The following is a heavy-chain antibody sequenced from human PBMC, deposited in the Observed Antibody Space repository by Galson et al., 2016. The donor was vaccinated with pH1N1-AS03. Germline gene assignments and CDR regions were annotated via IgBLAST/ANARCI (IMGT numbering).Heavy chain of an antibody. CDR3: ASRARYDSSDYSYWFDL. D-gene: IGHD3-22*01. CDR2: IYPPDSDA. Sequence: QSGAEVKKSGESLKISCKASGFRFSSYWIGWVRQVPGKGLEWMGIIYPPDSDARYSPSFQGQVNISADKSTSTAYLQWNSLKASDTAMYYCASRARYDSSDYSYWFDLWGQGTLVIISS. V-gene: IGHV5-51*01. J-gene: IGHJ5*02. CDR1: GFRFSSYW.